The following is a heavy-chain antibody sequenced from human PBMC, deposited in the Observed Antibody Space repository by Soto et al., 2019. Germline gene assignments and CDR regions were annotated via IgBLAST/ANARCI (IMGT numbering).Heavy chain of an antibody. V-gene: IGHV4-39*01. J-gene: IGHJ4*02. CDR1: GGSISSSSYY. Sequence: SETLSLTCTVSGGSISSSSYYWGWIRQPPGKGLEWIGSIYYSGSTYYNPSLKSRVTISVDTSKNQFSLKLSSVTAADTAVYYCARHKPPYGDLFDYWGQGTLVTVSS. CDR3: ARHKPPYGDLFDY. D-gene: IGHD4-17*01. CDR2: IYYSGST.